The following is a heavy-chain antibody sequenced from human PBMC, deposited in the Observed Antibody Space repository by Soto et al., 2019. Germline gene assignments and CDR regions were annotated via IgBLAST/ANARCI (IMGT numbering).Heavy chain of an antibody. V-gene: IGHV6-1*01. CDR1: GDSVSSNSAA. D-gene: IGHD6-19*01. J-gene: IGHJ4*02. CDR3: ARDPGIAVAGPYYFDY. Sequence: SQTLSLTCAISGDSVSSNSAAWNWIRQSPSRGLEWLGRTYYRSKWYNDYAVSVKSRITINPDTSKNQFSLQLNSVTPEDTAVYDCARDPGIAVAGPYYFDYWGQGTLVTVSS. CDR2: TYYRSKWYN.